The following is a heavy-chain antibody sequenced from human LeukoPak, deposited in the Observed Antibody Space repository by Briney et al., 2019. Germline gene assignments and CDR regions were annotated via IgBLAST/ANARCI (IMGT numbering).Heavy chain of an antibody. D-gene: IGHD2-21*01. CDR3: ARSPHSYDYFDY. V-gene: IGHV3-30*04. J-gene: IGHJ4*02. Sequence: GGSLRLSCAASGFTFSSYAMHWVRQAPGKGLEWVAVISYDGSNKYYADSVKGRFTISRDNSKNTLYLQMNSLRAEDTAVYYCARSPHSYDYFDYWGQGTLATVSS. CDR1: GFTFSSYA. CDR2: ISYDGSNK.